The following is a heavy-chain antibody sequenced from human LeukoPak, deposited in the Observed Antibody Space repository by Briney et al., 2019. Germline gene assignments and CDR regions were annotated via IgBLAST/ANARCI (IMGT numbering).Heavy chain of an antibody. CDR3: ARVPAYCSSTSCQTYHYGMDV. Sequence: SETLSLTCTVSGGSISSSSYYWGWIRQPPGKGLEWIGSIYYSGSTNYNPSLKSRVTISVDTSKNQFSLKLSSVTAADTAVDYCARVPAYCSSTSCQTYHYGMDVWGQGTTVTVTS. CDR1: GGSISSSSYY. CDR2: IYYSGST. J-gene: IGHJ6*02. D-gene: IGHD2-2*01. V-gene: IGHV4-39*07.